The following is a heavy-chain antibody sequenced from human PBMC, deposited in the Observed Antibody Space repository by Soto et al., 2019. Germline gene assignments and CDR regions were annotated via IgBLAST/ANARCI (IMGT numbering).Heavy chain of an antibody. CDR1: GYSFSTYW. CDR2: IYPGDSDT. D-gene: IGHD6-13*01. CDR3: ARRHSSSSAFDP. V-gene: IGHV5-51*01. Sequence: GESLKISCKGSGYSFSTYWIAWVRQMPGKGLEWMGIIYPGDSDTNYSPSFQGHVTISADKSISTAYLQWSSLKASDTAMYYCARRHSSSSAFDPWGQGTLVTVSS. J-gene: IGHJ5*02.